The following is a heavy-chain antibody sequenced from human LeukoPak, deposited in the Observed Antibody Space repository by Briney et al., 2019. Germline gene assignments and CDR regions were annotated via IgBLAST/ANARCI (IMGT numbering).Heavy chain of an antibody. D-gene: IGHD3-3*01. V-gene: IGHV3-30*02. Sequence: PGGSLRLSCAASGFTFSSYGMHWVRQAPGKGLEWVAFIRYDGSNKYYADSVKGRFTISRDNSKNTLYLQMNSLRAEDTAVYYCAKGFFWSGYHPFDYWGQGTLVTVSS. CDR3: AKGFFWSGYHPFDY. CDR1: GFTFSSYG. CDR2: IRYDGSNK. J-gene: IGHJ4*02.